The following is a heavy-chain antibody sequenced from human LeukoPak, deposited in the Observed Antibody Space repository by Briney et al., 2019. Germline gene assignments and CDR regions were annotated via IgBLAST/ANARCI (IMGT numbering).Heavy chain of an antibody. CDR1: GFTFSSYS. CDR2: ISSSSSYI. Sequence: PGGSLRLSCAASGFTFSSYSMNWVRQAPGKGLEWVSSISSSSSYIYYADSVKGRFTISRDNAKNSLYLQMNSLRAEDTAVYYCVSEVVPAAMPGNDYWGQGTLVTVSS. V-gene: IGHV3-21*01. J-gene: IGHJ4*02. CDR3: VSEVVPAAMPGNDY. D-gene: IGHD2-2*01.